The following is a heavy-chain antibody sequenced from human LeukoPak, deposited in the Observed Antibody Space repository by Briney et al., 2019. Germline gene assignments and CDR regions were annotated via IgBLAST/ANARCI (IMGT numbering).Heavy chain of an antibody. V-gene: IGHV3-21*01. CDR3: ARHRGGTGYYYMDV. J-gene: IGHJ6*03. CDR2: ISSSSSYI. D-gene: IGHD3-10*01. Sequence: GGSLRLSCAASGFTFSSYSMNWVRQAPGKGLEWVSSISSSSSYIYYADSVKGRFTISRDNAKNSLYLQMNSLRAEDTAVYYCARHRGGTGYYYMDVWGKGTTVTISS. CDR1: GFTFSSYS.